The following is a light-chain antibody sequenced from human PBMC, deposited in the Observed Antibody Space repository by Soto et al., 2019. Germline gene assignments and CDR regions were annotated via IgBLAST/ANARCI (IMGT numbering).Light chain of an antibody. CDR1: QSISSS. CDR2: KAS. V-gene: IGKV1-5*03. Sequence: DIPMTQSPSTLSASVGDRVTISCRASQSISSSLAWYQQKPGKAPNLLIYKASSLQGGVPSRFSGSGSGTEFTLTISSLQPDDFATYYCQQYNSYPFTFGPGTKVDIK. CDR3: QQYNSYPFT. J-gene: IGKJ3*01.